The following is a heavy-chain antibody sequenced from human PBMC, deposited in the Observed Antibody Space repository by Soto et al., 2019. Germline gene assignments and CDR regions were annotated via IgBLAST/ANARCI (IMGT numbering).Heavy chain of an antibody. J-gene: IGHJ4*02. Sequence: GGSLRLSCIDSGFSFSTYVMDWVRQAPGKGLEWVARILYDGSKEFYADSVKGRFIISRDNSKNTLFLQMDSLRVEDTAVYYCVKGLGLMADNWGQGTPVTVSS. V-gene: IGHV3-30*18. CDR1: GFSFSTYV. CDR2: ILYDGSKE. D-gene: IGHD2-21*01. CDR3: VKGLGLMADN.